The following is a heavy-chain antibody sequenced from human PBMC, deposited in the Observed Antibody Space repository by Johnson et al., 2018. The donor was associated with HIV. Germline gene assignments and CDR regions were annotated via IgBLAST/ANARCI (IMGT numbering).Heavy chain of an antibody. CDR1: GFTLDDYG. CDR2: ISFDGSNK. J-gene: IGHJ3*01. CDR3: ARDRFGRGYYLGDDFDH. Sequence: QVKLVESGGGLVKPGGSLRLSCAASGFTLDDYGIHWVRQAPGKGLEWVAVISFDGSNKFYAASLKGRFTISRDTFQNSLYLQMDSLRLEDTAVYYCARDRFGRGYYLGDDFDHWGQGTMVTVSS. D-gene: IGHD6-25*01. V-gene: IGHV3-30*19.